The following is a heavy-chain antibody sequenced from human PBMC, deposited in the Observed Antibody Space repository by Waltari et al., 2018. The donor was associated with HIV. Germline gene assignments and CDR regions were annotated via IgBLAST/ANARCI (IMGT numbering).Heavy chain of an antibody. D-gene: IGHD2-8*01. CDR1: AFTFQKYW. J-gene: IGHJ3*02. Sequence: EMWFVESGGGLVQPGGFLRLSCSASAFTFQKYWMSWFRQVPGKGLEWLANINEDGSEKNYVDSLRGRFTISRDNARNALYLQMNSLSLEDTAMYYCARGPDDCEKGVCYAFDIWGQGTMVTVSS. V-gene: IGHV3-7*03. CDR3: ARGPDDCEKGVCYAFDI. CDR2: INEDGSEK.